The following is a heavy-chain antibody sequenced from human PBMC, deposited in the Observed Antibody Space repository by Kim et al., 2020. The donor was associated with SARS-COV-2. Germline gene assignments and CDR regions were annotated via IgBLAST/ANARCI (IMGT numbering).Heavy chain of an antibody. V-gene: IGHV3-43*01. CDR3: VKDKERKLWIGGGADV. Sequence: GGSLRLSCAGSGFAFDDFSMHWVRQVPGKGPEWVSLITWDGENPYYLDSVRGRFTVSRDNSKKSLYLQMTRLQIEDSGVYYCVKDKERKLWIGGGADVWG. CDR1: GFAFDDFS. D-gene: IGHD3-10*01. CDR2: ITWDGENP. J-gene: IGHJ6*01.